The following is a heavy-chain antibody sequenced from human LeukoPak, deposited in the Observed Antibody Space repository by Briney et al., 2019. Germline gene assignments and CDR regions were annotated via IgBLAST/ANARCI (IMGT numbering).Heavy chain of an antibody. CDR1: GFTFSSYA. Sequence: GGSLRLSCAASGFTFSSYAMSWVRQAPGKGLEWVSAISGSGGSTYYADSVKGRFTISRDNSKNTLYLQMNSLRAEDTAVHYCAKDRGRYDFWSGYWNWFDPWGQGTLVTVSS. J-gene: IGHJ5*02. CDR2: ISGSGGST. V-gene: IGHV3-23*01. CDR3: AKDRGRYDFWSGYWNWFDP. D-gene: IGHD3-3*01.